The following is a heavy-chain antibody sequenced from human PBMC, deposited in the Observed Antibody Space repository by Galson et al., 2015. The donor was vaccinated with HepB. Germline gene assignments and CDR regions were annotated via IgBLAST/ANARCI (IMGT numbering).Heavy chain of an antibody. D-gene: IGHD3-9*01. Sequence: SLRLSCAASGFTFSSYWMSWVRQAPGKGLEWVANIKQDGSEKYYVDSVKGRFTISRDNAKSSLYLQMNSLRAEDTAVYYCARVRRGWLLSGMDVWGQGTTVTVSS. CDR1: GFTFSSYW. CDR3: ARVRRGWLLSGMDV. V-gene: IGHV3-7*03. CDR2: IKQDGSEK. J-gene: IGHJ6*02.